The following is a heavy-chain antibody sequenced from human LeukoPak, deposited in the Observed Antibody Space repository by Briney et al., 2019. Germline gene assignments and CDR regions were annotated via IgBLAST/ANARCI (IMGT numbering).Heavy chain of an antibody. CDR1: GGSLSSHY. CDR2: IYYSGTT. CDR3: ARGVYIAAAQYGY. V-gene: IGHV4-59*11. Sequence: SETLSLTCTVSGGSLSSHYWSWIRQPPGKGRGWVGYIYYSGTTNYNPSLKSRVTISVDTSKNQFSLKLSSVTAADTAVYYCARGVYIAAAQYGYWGQGTLVTVSS. D-gene: IGHD6-13*01. J-gene: IGHJ4*02.